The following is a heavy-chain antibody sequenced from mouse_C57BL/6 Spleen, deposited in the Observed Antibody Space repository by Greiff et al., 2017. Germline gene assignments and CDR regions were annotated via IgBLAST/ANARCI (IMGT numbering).Heavy chain of an antibody. V-gene: IGHV5-17*01. D-gene: IGHD2-2*01. J-gene: IGHJ2*01. CDR2: ISSGSSTI. CDR1: GFTFSDYG. CDR3: ARPYGYDEYYFDY. Sequence: EVNVVESGGGLVKPGGSLKLSCAASGFTFSDYGMHWVRQAPEKGLEWVAYISSGSSTIYYADTVKGRFTISRDNAKNTLFLQMTSLRSEDTAMYYCARPYGYDEYYFDYWGQGTTLTVSS.